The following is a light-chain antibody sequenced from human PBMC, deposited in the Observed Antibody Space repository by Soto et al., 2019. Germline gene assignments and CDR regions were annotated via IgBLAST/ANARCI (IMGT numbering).Light chain of an antibody. Sequence: EIVLTQSPATLSLSPGERATLSCRASQSVSSYLAWSQQKPGQAPRLLIYDASNRATAIPARFSGSGSGTDFTLTIRSLEPEDFAVYYCQQRSNWPPTFGQGTKVEIK. V-gene: IGKV3-11*01. J-gene: IGKJ1*01. CDR3: QQRSNWPPT. CDR2: DAS. CDR1: QSVSSY.